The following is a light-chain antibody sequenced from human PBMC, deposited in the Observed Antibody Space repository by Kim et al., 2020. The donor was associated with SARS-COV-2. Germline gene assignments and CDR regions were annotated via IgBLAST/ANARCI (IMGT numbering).Light chain of an antibody. V-gene: IGKV3-20*01. J-gene: IGKJ2*01. CDR2: GTS. CDR1: QSVSSNY. CDR3: QQYVSSTGT. Sequence: LSPRESTTLSGSASQSVSSNYLAWNQQKPGQAPRLLIDGTSTRATGIADRFSGSGSGTDFTLTISRLEPEDFAVYYCQQYVSSTGTFGQGTKLEI.